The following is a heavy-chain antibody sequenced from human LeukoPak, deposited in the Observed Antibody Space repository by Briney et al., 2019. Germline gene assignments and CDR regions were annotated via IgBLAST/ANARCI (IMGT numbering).Heavy chain of an antibody. J-gene: IGHJ6*03. D-gene: IGHD3-10*01. CDR1: GYSFANYW. V-gene: IGHV5-51*01. CDR2: IYPGDSDT. Sequence: GESLKISCQGSGYSFANYWIGWVRPMPGKGLEWMGIIYPGDSDTRYSPSIQGQVTISADKSISTAYLQWSSLKASDTAMYYCARLSGAYYYHYYMDVWGKGTTVTVS. CDR3: ARLSGAYYYHYYMDV.